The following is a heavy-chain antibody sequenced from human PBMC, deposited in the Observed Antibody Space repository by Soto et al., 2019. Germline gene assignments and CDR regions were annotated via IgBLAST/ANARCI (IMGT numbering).Heavy chain of an antibody. CDR2: IIPIFGTA. Sequence: QVQLVQSGAEVKKPGSSVKVSCKASGGTFSSYAISWVRQAPGQGLEWMGGIIPIFGTANYAQKFQGRVTITADESTSTAYMELSSLRSEDTAVYYCARGVTSFGVVSTNQYYYGMDVWGQGTTVTVSS. V-gene: IGHV1-69*01. D-gene: IGHD3-3*01. CDR1: GGTFSSYA. J-gene: IGHJ6*02. CDR3: ARGVTSFGVVSTNQYYYGMDV.